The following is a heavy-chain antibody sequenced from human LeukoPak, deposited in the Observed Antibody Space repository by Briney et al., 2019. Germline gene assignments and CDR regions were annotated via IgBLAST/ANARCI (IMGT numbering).Heavy chain of an antibody. CDR2: IFQSGTT. D-gene: IGHD3-22*01. V-gene: IGHV4-38-2*01. Sequence: PSETLSPTCAVSGYSISSGHFWGWIRQPPGKGLEWIGSIFQSGTTYYNPSLKSRVTISVDTSKNHFSLKLSSVTAADTAVYYCARHVSYNIIGSHWGGFDPWGQGTLVTVSP. CDR1: GYSISSGHF. CDR3: ARHVSYNIIGSHWGGFDP. J-gene: IGHJ5*02.